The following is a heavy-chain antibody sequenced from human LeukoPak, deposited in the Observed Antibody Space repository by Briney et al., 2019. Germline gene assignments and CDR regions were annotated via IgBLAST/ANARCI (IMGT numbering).Heavy chain of an antibody. CDR3: SSGSPPFGY. J-gene: IGHJ4*02. CDR2: INPNSGGT. Sequence: ASVKVSCKASGYTFTDYYFYWVRQAPGQGLECVGWINPNSGGTNYAQRFQGRVTMTRDTSSSTVYMEMSRLISDDTAVYYCSSGSPPFGYWGQGTLVTVSS. D-gene: IGHD3-10*01. V-gene: IGHV1-2*02. CDR1: GYTFTDYY.